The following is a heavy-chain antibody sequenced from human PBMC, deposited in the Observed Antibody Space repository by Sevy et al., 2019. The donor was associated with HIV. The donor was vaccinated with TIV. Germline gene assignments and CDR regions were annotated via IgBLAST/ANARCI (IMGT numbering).Heavy chain of an antibody. Sequence: GGSLRLSCAASGLSFSNSGMHWIRQAPGKGLEWVAAIWFDGSVKYYKDSVKDRFPICRDNSRNTQYLQINSLRAEDTAVYYCARESPSDWYLDSWGQRALVTVSS. V-gene: IGHV3-33*01. CDR2: IWFDGSVK. J-gene: IGHJ4*02. CDR3: ARESPSDWYLDS. CDR1: GLSFSNSG. D-gene: IGHD6-19*01.